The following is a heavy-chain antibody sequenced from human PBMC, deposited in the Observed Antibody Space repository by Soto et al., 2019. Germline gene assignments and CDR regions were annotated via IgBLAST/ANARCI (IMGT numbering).Heavy chain of an antibody. Sequence: EVQLLESGGGLVQPGGSLRLSCAASGFTFSSYAMSWVRHAPGKGLEWVSAISGSGGRTYYADSVKGRFTISRDNSKNTLYLQMNSLRAEDTAVYYCGGSVGYCSSTSCYGLYYYYGMDVWGQGPTVTVSS. CDR3: GGSVGYCSSTSCYGLYYYYGMDV. D-gene: IGHD2-2*03. V-gene: IGHV3-23*01. CDR2: ISGSGGRT. CDR1: GFTFSSYA. J-gene: IGHJ6*02.